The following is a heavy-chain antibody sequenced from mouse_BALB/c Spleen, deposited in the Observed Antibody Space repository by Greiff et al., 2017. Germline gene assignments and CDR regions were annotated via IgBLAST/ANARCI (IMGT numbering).Heavy chain of an antibody. V-gene: IGHV3-2*02. Sequence: ESGPGLVKPSQSLSLTCTVTGYSITSDYAWNWIRQFPGNKLEWMGYISYSGSTSYNPSLKSRISITRDTSKNQFFLQLNSVTTEDTATYYCARGGTPDYFDYWGQGTTLTVSS. CDR3: ARGGTPDYFDY. CDR2: ISYSGST. J-gene: IGHJ2*01. CDR1: GYSITSDYA. D-gene: IGHD2-14*01.